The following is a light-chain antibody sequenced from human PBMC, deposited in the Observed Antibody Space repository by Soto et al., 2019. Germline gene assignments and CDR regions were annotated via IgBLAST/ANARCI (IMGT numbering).Light chain of an antibody. CDR1: QSVSSN. V-gene: IGKV3-15*01. Sequence: IVMTQSPATLSVSPGERATLSCRSSQSVSSNLAWYQQKPGQAPRLLIYGASTKATGIPARFSGGGSRKEFNLTSRRLQSEDFGVSYCPQYNAWAACTIGQGTKVDI. CDR3: PQYNAWAACT. J-gene: IGKJ1*01. CDR2: GAS.